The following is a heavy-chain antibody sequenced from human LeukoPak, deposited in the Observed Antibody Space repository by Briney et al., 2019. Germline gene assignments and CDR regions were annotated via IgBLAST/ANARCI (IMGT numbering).Heavy chain of an antibody. CDR1: GGSISSGGYS. Sequence: SETLSLTCAVSGGSISSGGYSWSWIRQPPGKGLEWIGYIYHSGSTYYNPSLKSRVTISVDRSKNRFSLKLSSVTAADTAVYYCARVGVGYSGYDPDYWGQGTLVTVSS. J-gene: IGHJ4*02. D-gene: IGHD5-12*01. V-gene: IGHV4-30-2*01. CDR3: ARVGVGYSGYDPDY. CDR2: IYHSGST.